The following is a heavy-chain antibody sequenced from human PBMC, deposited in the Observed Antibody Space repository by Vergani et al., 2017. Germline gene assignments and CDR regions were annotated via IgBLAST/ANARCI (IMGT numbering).Heavy chain of an antibody. CDR1: GFTFSGSA. J-gene: IGHJ1*01. CDR3: NLFHLVTSSSSSEFQH. CDR2: IRSKANSYAT. D-gene: IGHD6-6*01. V-gene: IGHV3-73*02. Sequence: EVQLVESGGGLVQPGGSLKLSCAASGFTFSGSAMHWVRQASGKGLGWVGRIRSKANSYATAYAASVKGRFTISRDDSKNTAYLQMNSLKTEDTAVYYCNLFHLVTSSSSSEFQHWGQGTLVTVSS.